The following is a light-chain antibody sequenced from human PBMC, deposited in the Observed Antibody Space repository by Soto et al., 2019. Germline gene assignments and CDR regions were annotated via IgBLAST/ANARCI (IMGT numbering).Light chain of an antibody. CDR1: QSVSSY. Sequence: EIVLTQSPATLSLSPGERATLSCRASQSVSSYLAWYQQKPGQAPRLLIYDASNRATGIPDRFSGSGSGTDFTLTISRLEPEDFAVYYCQQFSSTPSWTFGQGTKVDIK. CDR3: QQFSSTPSWT. V-gene: IGKV3-11*01. CDR2: DAS. J-gene: IGKJ1*01.